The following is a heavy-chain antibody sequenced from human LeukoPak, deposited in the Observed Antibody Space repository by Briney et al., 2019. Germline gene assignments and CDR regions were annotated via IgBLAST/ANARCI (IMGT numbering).Heavy chain of an antibody. CDR3: ARGGDLPWLPVDY. J-gene: IGHJ4*02. D-gene: IGHD6-19*01. CDR1: GGSISSYY. V-gene: IGHV4-59*08. Sequence: TSETLSLTCAVSGGSISSYYWSWIRQPPGKGLEWIGYIYYSGSTNYNPSLKSRVTISVDTSKNQFSLKLSSVTAADTAVYYCARGGDLPWLPVDYWGQGTLVTVSS. CDR2: IYYSGST.